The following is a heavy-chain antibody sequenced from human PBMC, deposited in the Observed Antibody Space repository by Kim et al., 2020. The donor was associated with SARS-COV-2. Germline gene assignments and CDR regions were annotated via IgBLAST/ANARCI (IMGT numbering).Heavy chain of an antibody. J-gene: IGHJ3*02. V-gene: IGHV4-39*07. D-gene: IGHD1-26*01. CDR3: ARGSVGATYAFDI. Sequence: YNPSVKSRVTISVDTSKNQFSLKLSSVTAADTAVYYCARGSVGATYAFDIWGQGTMVTVAS.